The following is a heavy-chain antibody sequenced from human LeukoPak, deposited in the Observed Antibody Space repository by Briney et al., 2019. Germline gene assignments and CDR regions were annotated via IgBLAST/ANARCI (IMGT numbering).Heavy chain of an antibody. CDR3: AKDISAGYYYGMDV. CDR2: ISYDGSIK. Sequence: GGSLRLSCAASGFTFSSYGMHWVRQAPGKGLEWVAVISYDGSIKYYGDSVKGRFTISRDNSKNTLYLQMKSLRSEDTAVYYCAKDISAGYYYGMDVWGQGTTVTVSS. CDR1: GFTFSSYG. V-gene: IGHV3-30*18. J-gene: IGHJ6*02. D-gene: IGHD3-3*02.